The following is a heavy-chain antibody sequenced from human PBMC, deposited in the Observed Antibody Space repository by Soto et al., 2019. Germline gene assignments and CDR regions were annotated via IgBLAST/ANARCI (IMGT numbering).Heavy chain of an antibody. CDR1: GNSISSGDHY. CDR3: VRAVTMIRGVIIAPYFDY. D-gene: IGHD3-10*01. Sequence: QVQLQESGPGLIKPSQTLSLTCTVSGNSISSGDHYRSWIRQPPGKGLEWIGFIHHSGNTYYSPSLQSRAIISVDTSKNQVSLRLNDVSAADTAVYYCVRAVTMIRGVIIAPYFDYWGQGTLVTVSS. CDR2: IHHSGNT. V-gene: IGHV4-30-4*01. J-gene: IGHJ4*02.